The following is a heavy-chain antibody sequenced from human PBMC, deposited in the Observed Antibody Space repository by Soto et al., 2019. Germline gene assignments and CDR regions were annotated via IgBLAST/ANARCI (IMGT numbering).Heavy chain of an antibody. CDR1: GFTFSSYS. Sequence: EVQLVESGGGLVKPGGSLRLSCAASGFTFSSYSMNWVRQAPGKGLEWVSSISSSSSYIYYADSVKGRFTISRDNAKNSLYLQMNSLRAEDTAGYYCARVSTAYYCGMDVWGQGTTVTVSS. CDR3: ARVSTAYYCGMDV. J-gene: IGHJ6*02. CDR2: ISSSSSYI. V-gene: IGHV3-21*01.